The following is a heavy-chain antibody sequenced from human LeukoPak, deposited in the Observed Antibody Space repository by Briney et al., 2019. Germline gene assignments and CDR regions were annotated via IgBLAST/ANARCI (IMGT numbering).Heavy chain of an antibody. CDR1: ADSPSSAASN. V-gene: IGHV4-39*01. CDR3: ARLCQVTTCAKFEY. J-gene: IGHJ4*02. Sequence: SETLSLTCTLSADSPSSAASNCDWIRQSPGKGLTWIGSIYYSGSTLYNASFERRVTMSVDTSKKQFSLKLRSVTAADTAVYYCARLCQVTTCAKFEYWGQGILVTVSS. CDR2: IYYSGST. D-gene: IGHD4-17*01.